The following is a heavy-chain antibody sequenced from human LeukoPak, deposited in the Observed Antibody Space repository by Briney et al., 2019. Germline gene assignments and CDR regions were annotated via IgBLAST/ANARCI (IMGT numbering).Heavy chain of an antibody. D-gene: IGHD6-13*01. CDR3: AREEYSSRRDQDPFDI. V-gene: IGHV3-66*01. CDR2: IYSGGST. CDR1: GFTFSSHY. Sequence: GGSLRLSCAASGFTFSSHYMNWVRQAPGKGLEWVSVIYSGGSTNYADSVRGRFTISRDNSRNTLYLQMNSLRAEDTAVYYCAREEYSSRRDQDPFDIWGQGTTVTVSS. J-gene: IGHJ3*02.